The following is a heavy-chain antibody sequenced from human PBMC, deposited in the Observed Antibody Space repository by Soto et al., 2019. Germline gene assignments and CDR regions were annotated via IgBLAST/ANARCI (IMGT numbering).Heavy chain of an antibody. CDR1: GFTFSSYA. CDR3: ARDMVRGVIIAPLDY. CDR2: ISYDGSNK. V-gene: IGHV3-30-3*01. Sequence: GGSLRLSCAASGFTFSSYAMHWVRQAPGKGLEWVAVISYDGSNKYYADSVKGRFTISRDNSKNTLYLQMNSLRAEDTAVYYCARDMVRGVIIAPLDYWGQGTLVTVSS. D-gene: IGHD3-10*01. J-gene: IGHJ4*02.